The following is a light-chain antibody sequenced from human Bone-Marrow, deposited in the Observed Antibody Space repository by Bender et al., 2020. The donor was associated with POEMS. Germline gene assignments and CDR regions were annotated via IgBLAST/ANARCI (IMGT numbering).Light chain of an antibody. Sequence: QSALTQPASVSGSPGQSITFSCTGIGSDVGGYNYVSWYQQYPGKAPKLMIYAVSNRPSGVSSRFSGSKSGSTASLTISGLQAEDEADYYCCSYAGSSYVFGTGTHVTVL. CDR1: GSDVGGYNY. CDR2: AVS. V-gene: IGLV2-14*01. CDR3: CSYAGSSYV. J-gene: IGLJ1*01.